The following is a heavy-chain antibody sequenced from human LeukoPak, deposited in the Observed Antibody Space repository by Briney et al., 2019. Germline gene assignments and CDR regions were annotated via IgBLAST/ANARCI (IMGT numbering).Heavy chain of an antibody. V-gene: IGHV3-30*03. CDR2: ISYDGSNK. D-gene: IGHD5-18*01. Sequence: PGGSLRLSCAASGFNFSTYGMHWVRQAPGKGLEGVAIISYDGSNKFYVDSVKGRFTISRDNSKNTLYLQMNSLRAEDTAVYYCARILRGYSYGYGAFDIWGQGTMVTVSS. J-gene: IGHJ3*02. CDR1: GFNFSTYG. CDR3: ARILRGYSYGYGAFDI.